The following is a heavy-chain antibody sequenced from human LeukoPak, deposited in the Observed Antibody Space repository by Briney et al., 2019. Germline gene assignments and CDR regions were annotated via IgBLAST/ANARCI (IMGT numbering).Heavy chain of an antibody. Sequence: AGGSLRLSCAAPGFTFSNTYMSWVRQAPGKGLEWVSVIYSGGSTYYADSVKGRFTISRDNSKNTLYLQMNSLRAEDTAVYYCASDASVGATRFDYWGQGTLVTVSS. CDR2: IYSGGST. CDR1: GFTFSNTY. CDR3: ASDASVGATRFDY. J-gene: IGHJ4*02. D-gene: IGHD1-26*01. V-gene: IGHV3-66*01.